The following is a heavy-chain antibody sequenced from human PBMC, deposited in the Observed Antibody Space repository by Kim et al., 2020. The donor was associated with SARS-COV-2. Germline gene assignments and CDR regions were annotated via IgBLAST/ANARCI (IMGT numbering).Heavy chain of an antibody. Sequence: GGSLRLSCAASGFTFSSYWMSLVRQAPGKGLEWVANIKQDGSEKYYVDSVKGRFTISRDNAKNSLYLQMNSLRAEDTAVYYCARDGPAVAGAYYYYGMDVWGQGTTVTVSS. CDR2: IKQDGSEK. J-gene: IGHJ6*02. V-gene: IGHV3-7*03. CDR1: GFTFSSYW. CDR3: ARDGPAVAGAYYYYGMDV. D-gene: IGHD6-19*01.